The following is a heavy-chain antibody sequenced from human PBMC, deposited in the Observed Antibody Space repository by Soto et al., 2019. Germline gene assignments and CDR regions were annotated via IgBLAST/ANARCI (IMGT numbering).Heavy chain of an antibody. V-gene: IGHV4-4*07. CDR2: IYSSGGT. CDR1: GGSLFGYY. CDR3: ARGQRFSDSFDP. J-gene: IGHJ5*02. Sequence: SETLSLTCTVSGGSLFGYYWTWIRQSAGKGLEWIGRIYSSGGTKYNPSLKSRVTMSLDTSKNQFSLRLSSVTAADTAVYYCARGQRFSDSFDPWGQGTLVTVSS. D-gene: IGHD3-3*01.